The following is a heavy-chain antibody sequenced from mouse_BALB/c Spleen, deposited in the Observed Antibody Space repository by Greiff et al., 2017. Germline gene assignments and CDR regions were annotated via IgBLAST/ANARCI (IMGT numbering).Heavy chain of an antibody. CDR3: ARDHDSSGYGGFAY. Sequence: EVKLVESGGGLVKPGGSLKLSCAASGFTFSSYTMSWVRQTPEKRLEWVATISSGGSYTYYPDSVKGRFTISRDNAKNTLYLEMSSLRSEDTAMYYCARDHDSSGYGGFAYWGQGTLVTVSA. CDR2: ISSGGSYT. D-gene: IGHD3-2*01. CDR1: GFTFSSYT. J-gene: IGHJ3*01. V-gene: IGHV5-6-4*01.